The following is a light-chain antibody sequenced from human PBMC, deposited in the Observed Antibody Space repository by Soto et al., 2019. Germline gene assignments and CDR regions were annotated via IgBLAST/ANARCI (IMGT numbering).Light chain of an antibody. Sequence: DIQMTQSPSSMSAYVGDRVTITCRASQSISSYLNWYQQKPGKAPKLLIYAASTLQSGVPSRFSGSGSGTDFTLTSSSLQPEDFATYYCQQSYSLPLTFGGGTKVEIK. J-gene: IGKJ4*01. CDR2: AAS. CDR1: QSISSY. V-gene: IGKV1-39*01. CDR3: QQSYSLPLT.